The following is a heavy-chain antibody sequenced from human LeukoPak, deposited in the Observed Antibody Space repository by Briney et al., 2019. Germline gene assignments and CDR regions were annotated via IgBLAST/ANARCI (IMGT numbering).Heavy chain of an antibody. CDR2: IYYSGST. D-gene: IGHD3-16*01. CDR3: ASVSKYYDYVA. V-gene: IGHV4-59*01. J-gene: IGHJ5*02. Sequence: SETLSLTCTVSGGSISSYYWSWIRQPPGQGLEWIGYIYYSGSTNYNPSLKSRVTISVDTSKNQFSLKLSSVTAADTAVYYCASVSKYYDYVAWGQGTLVTVSS. CDR1: GGSISSYY.